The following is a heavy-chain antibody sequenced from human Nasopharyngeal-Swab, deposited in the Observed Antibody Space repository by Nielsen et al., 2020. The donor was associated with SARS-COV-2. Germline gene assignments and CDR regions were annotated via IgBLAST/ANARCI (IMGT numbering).Heavy chain of an antibody. CDR2: ISAYNGNT. Sequence: WVRQAPGQGLEWMGWISAYNGNTNYAQKLQGRVTMTTDTSTSTAYVELRSLRSDDTAVYYCARDSNPDYYDSSGYKDYWGQGTLVTVSS. J-gene: IGHJ4*02. D-gene: IGHD3-22*01. V-gene: IGHV1-18*01. CDR3: ARDSNPDYYDSSGYKDY.